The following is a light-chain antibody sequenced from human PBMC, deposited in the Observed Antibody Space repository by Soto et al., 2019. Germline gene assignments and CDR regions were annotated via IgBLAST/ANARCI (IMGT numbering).Light chain of an antibody. CDR3: QQYDNLPLT. Sequence: DIQMTQSPSSLSASVGDRVTITCQASQDISNYLNWYQQKPGKAPKLLIYDASNLETGAPSRFSGSGSGTDFTFTISSLQPEDIPTYYCQQYDNLPLTFGGGTKVEIK. V-gene: IGKV1-33*01. CDR1: QDISNY. CDR2: DAS. J-gene: IGKJ4*01.